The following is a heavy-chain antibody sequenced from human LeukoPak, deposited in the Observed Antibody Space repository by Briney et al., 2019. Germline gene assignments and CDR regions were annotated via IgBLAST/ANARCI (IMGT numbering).Heavy chain of an antibody. Sequence: SQTLSLTCTVSGGSISSGSYYWSWIRQPAGKGLEWIGSISHSGSTHYNPSLKSRVTMSVDTSNNQFSLKLSSVTAADTAVYYCAGTGYFDFWGGYRQGFDYWGQGTLVTVSS. V-gene: IGHV4-61*02. D-gene: IGHD3-3*01. CDR3: AGTGYFDFWGGYRQGFDY. J-gene: IGHJ4*02. CDR2: ISHSGST. CDR1: GGSISSGSYY.